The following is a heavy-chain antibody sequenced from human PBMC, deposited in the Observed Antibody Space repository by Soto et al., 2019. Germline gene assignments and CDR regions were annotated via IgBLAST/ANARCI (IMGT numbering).Heavy chain of an antibody. CDR2: MNPNSGNT. D-gene: IGHD2-8*01. V-gene: IGHV1-8*01. Sequence: QVQLVQSGAEVKKPGASVKVSCKASGYTFTSYDINWVRQATGQGLEWMGWMNPNSGNTGYAQKFQGRVTMTRNTSISTAYMELSSLGSEDTAVYYCARALKSCTNGVCYYYYYYGMDVWGQGTTVTVSS. J-gene: IGHJ6*02. CDR1: GYTFTSYD. CDR3: ARALKSCTNGVCYYYYYYGMDV.